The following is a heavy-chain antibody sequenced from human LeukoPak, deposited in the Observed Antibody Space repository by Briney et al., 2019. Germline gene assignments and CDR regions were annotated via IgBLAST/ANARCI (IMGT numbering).Heavy chain of an antibody. J-gene: IGHJ4*02. CDR3: ARTPAYPYYYDSSGYYPDY. CDR2: ISAYNGNT. V-gene: IGHV1-18*01. D-gene: IGHD3-22*01. Sequence: ASVKVSCKASGYTFTSYGISWVRQAPGQGLEWMGWISAYNGNTNYAQKLQGRVTMTTDTSTSTAYMELRSLRSDDTAVYYCARTPAYPYYYDSSGYYPDYWGQGTLVTVSS. CDR1: GYTFTSYG.